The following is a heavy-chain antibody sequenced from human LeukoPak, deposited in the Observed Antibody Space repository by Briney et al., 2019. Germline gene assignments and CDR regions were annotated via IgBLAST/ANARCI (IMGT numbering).Heavy chain of an antibody. CDR2: ICGSGST. CDR3: ARRARYYDSSGYSITYWYFDL. CDR1: GGSISSYY. D-gene: IGHD3-22*01. Sequence: PSETLSLTCTVSGGSISSYYWSWIRQPPGKGLEWIGYICGSGSTNYNPSLKSRVTISVDTSKNQFSLKLSSVTAADTAVYYCARRARYYDSSGYSITYWYFDLWGRGTLVTISS. V-gene: IGHV4-59*01. J-gene: IGHJ2*01.